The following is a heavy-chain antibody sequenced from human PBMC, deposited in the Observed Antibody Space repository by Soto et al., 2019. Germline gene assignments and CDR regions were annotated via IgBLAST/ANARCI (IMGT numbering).Heavy chain of an antibody. D-gene: IGHD2-15*01. J-gene: IGHJ4*02. V-gene: IGHV1-69*02. Sequence: QVQLVQSGAEVKKPGSSVKVSCKASGGTFRSYTISWVRQAPGQGLEWMGRIIPILGIANYAQKFQGRVTITADESTSTAYMELSSLRSEDTAVYYCATGLVVDYDIDYWGQGTLVTVSS. CDR3: ATGLVVDYDIDY. CDR1: GGTFRSYT. CDR2: IIPILGIA.